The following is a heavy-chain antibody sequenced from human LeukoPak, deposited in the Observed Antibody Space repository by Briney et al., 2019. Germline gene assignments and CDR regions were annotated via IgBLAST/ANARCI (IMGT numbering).Heavy chain of an antibody. Sequence: SETLSLTCTVSGGSVSSGSYYWSWIRQHPGKGLEWIGYIYYSGSTYYNPSLKSRVTISVDTSKNQFSLRLSSVTAADTAVYYCARAGSSGYWFDYWGQGTLVTVSS. CDR2: IYYSGST. CDR1: GGSVSSGSYY. J-gene: IGHJ4*02. D-gene: IGHD3-22*01. V-gene: IGHV4-31*03. CDR3: ARAGSSGYWFDY.